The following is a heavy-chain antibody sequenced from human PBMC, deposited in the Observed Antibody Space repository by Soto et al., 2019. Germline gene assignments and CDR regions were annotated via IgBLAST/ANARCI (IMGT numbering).Heavy chain of an antibody. J-gene: IGHJ3*02. Sequence: GGSLRLSCAASGFTVSSNYMSWVRQAPGKGLEWVSVIYSGGSTYYADSVKGRFTISRDNSKNTLYLQMNSLRAEDTAVYYCARYFVDKYAFDIWGQGTMVTVSS. CDR1: GFTVSSNY. D-gene: IGHD5-12*01. CDR3: ARYFVDKYAFDI. CDR2: IYSGGST. V-gene: IGHV3-66*01.